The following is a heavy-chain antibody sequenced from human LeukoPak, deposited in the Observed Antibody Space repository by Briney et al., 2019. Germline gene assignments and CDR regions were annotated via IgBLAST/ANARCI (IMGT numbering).Heavy chain of an antibody. CDR1: GYSFTSYD. V-gene: IGHV1-8*01. CDR2: MNPNSGNT. Sequence: PGESLKISCKGSGYSFTSYDINWVRQATGQGLEWMGWMNPNSGNTGYAQKFQGRVTMTRNTSISTAYMELSSLRSEDTAVYYCAAAVADDAFDIWGQGTMVTVSS. J-gene: IGHJ3*02. CDR3: AAAVADDAFDI. D-gene: IGHD6-19*01.